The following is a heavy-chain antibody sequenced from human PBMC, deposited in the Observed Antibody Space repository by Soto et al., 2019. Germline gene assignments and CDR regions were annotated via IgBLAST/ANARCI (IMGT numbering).Heavy chain of an antibody. Sequence: GGSLRLSCAASGFTFSSYAMSWVRQDPGKGLEWVSAISGSGGSTYYAGSVKGRFTLSRDNSKNTLYLQMNSLRAEDTAVYYCAKEWSTWDYYYGMDVWGQGTTVTVSS. V-gene: IGHV3-23*01. D-gene: IGHD1-26*01. CDR2: ISGSGGST. CDR3: AKEWSTWDYYYGMDV. CDR1: GFTFSSYA. J-gene: IGHJ6*02.